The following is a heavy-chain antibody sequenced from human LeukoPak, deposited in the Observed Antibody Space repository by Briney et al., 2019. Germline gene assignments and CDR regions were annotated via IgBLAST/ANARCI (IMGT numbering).Heavy chain of an antibody. D-gene: IGHD3-10*01. CDR1: GFTFSDYY. V-gene: IGHV3-11*01. Sequence: PGGSLRLSCAASGFTFSDYYMSWLRQAPGKGLEWVSYISSSGSTIYYADSVKGRFTISRDNAKNSLYLQMNSLRAEDSAVYYCAKNYGPGNAFYDYWGQGVLVTVSS. J-gene: IGHJ4*02. CDR2: ISSSGSTI. CDR3: AKNYGPGNAFYDY.